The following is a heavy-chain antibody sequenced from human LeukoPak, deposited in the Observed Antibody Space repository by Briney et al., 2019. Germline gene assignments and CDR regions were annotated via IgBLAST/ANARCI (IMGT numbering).Heavy chain of an antibody. V-gene: IGHV4-4*07. D-gene: IGHD2-2*01. J-gene: IGHJ3*02. Sequence: PSETLSLTCTVSTGSISSYYWSWLRQPAGKGLEWIGRISRSGGSNFNPSLQRRVTIAVDSSERQVSLKLTSVTAADTAVYYCARLLVPAASGAFDIWGQGTIVTVSS. CDR3: ARLLVPAASGAFDI. CDR1: TGSISSYY. CDR2: ISRSGGS.